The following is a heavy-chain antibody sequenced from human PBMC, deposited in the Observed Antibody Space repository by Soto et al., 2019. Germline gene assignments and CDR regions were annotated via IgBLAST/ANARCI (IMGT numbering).Heavy chain of an antibody. CDR3: AKAGLNTAMVETYYYYSGMDV. Sequence: SLRLSCAVSGVTSSSYAIIGVRQAPGKGLEWVSTITYNGSNTYYADSVKGRFTISRDNSKNTLYLQMSSLRAEDTAVYYCAKAGLNTAMVETYYYYSGMDVWGQGTTVTVSS. CDR1: GVTSSSYA. J-gene: IGHJ6*02. D-gene: IGHD5-18*01. V-gene: IGHV3-30*18. CDR2: ITYNGSNT.